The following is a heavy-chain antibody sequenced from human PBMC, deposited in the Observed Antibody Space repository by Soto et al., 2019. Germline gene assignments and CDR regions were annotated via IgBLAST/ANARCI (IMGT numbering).Heavy chain of an antibody. J-gene: IGHJ4*02. CDR3: AKEDVGGYYYSGL. CDR1: GFTFSSYP. V-gene: IGHV3-30-3*01. D-gene: IGHD1-26*01. CDR2: ISFDGSNT. Sequence: PGGSLRLSCAASGFTFSSYPMHWVRQAPGKGLEWVALISFDGSNTYYADSVKGRFTISRDNSKNTLYLQMNSLRAEDTAVYYCAKEDVGGYYYSGLWGQGTLVTVSS.